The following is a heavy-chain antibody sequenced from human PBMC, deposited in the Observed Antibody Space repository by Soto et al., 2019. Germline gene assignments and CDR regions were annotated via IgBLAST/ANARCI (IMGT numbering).Heavy chain of an antibody. Sequence: ASVKVSCKASGYTFTGYYMHWVRQAPGQGLEWMGWINPNSGGTNYAQKFQGRVTMTRDTSISTAYMELSRLRSDGTAVYYCAIPDGKGDCSSTSCYTFHYYGMDVWGQGTTVTVSS. CDR2: INPNSGGT. CDR1: GYTFTGYY. D-gene: IGHD2-2*02. J-gene: IGHJ6*02. V-gene: IGHV1-2*02. CDR3: AIPDGKGDCSSTSCYTFHYYGMDV.